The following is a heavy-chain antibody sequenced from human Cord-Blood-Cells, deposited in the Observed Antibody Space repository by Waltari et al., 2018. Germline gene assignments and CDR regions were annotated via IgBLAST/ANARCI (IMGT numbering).Heavy chain of an antibody. V-gene: IGHV4-39*01. Sequence: QLQLQESGPGLVKPSETLSLTCTVSGGSISSSSYYWGWIRQPPGKGLEWIGSIYYSGSTYYNPSLKSRVTISVDTSKNQFSLKLSSVTAADTAVYYCASYYDSSGYYYFDYWCQGTLVTVSS. CDR1: GGSISSSSYY. CDR3: ASYYDSSGYYYFDY. J-gene: IGHJ4*02. CDR2: IYYSGST. D-gene: IGHD3-22*01.